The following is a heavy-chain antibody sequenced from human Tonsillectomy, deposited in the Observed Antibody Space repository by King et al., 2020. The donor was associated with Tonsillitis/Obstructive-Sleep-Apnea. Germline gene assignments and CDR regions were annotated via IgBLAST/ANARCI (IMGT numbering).Heavy chain of an antibody. D-gene: IGHD2-15*01. CDR3: ARYQDNIDAFDI. J-gene: IGHJ3*02. CDR1: GYTLTYRN. CDR2: ITRFNGNT. V-gene: IGHV1-45*02. Sequence: QLVQSGAEVKKTGSSVKVSCKATGYTLTYRNLHWVRQAPGQALEWMGWITRFNGNTNYAQKFQDRVTITRDRSMSTAYMELSSLRSDDTAIYYCARYQDNIDAFDIWGQGTMVTVSS.